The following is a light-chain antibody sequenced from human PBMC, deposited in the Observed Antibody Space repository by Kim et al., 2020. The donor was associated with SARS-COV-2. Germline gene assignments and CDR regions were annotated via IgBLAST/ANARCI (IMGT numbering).Light chain of an antibody. CDR1: QSISSN. CDR3: QHRNNWPIT. V-gene: IGKV3-11*01. J-gene: IGKJ5*01. CDR2: EAS. Sequence: LSPGERAPLACRASQSISSNLAWYQQKSGQAPRLLIYEASNRATGIPTRFSGSGSGTDFTLTISSLEPEDFAVYYCQHRNNWPITFGQGTRLEIK.